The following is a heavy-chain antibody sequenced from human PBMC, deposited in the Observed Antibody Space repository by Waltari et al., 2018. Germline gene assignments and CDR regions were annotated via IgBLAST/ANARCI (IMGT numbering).Heavy chain of an antibody. CDR1: GFSLSTSGMC. Sequence: QVTLRESGPALVKPTQTLTLTCTFSGFSLSTSGMCVSWIRQPPGKALEWLALIDWDDDKYYSTSLKTRLTISKDTSKNQVVLTMTNMDPVDTATYYCARYRIAAAGNYYGMDVWGQGTTVTVSS. D-gene: IGHD6-13*01. CDR2: IDWDDDK. CDR3: ARYRIAAAGNYYGMDV. V-gene: IGHV2-70*01. J-gene: IGHJ6*02.